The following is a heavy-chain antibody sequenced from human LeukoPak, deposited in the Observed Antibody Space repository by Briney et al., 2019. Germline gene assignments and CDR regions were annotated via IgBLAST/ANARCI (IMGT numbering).Heavy chain of an antibody. CDR2: MYYSGHT. Sequence: PSETLSLTCSFSGGSISSTSYYWGWIRQPPGKGLEWIGSMYYSGHTYYNPSLKSRVTISVDTSKNHFSLKLSSVTAADTAVYYCARWDYVSDSFDYWGQGTLVTVSS. D-gene: IGHD3-10*01. CDR1: GGSISSTSYY. J-gene: IGHJ4*02. CDR3: ARWDYVSDSFDY. V-gene: IGHV4-39*02.